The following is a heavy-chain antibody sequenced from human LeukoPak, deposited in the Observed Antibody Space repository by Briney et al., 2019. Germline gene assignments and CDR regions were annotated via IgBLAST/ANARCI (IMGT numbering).Heavy chain of an antibody. CDR1: GFTFSDYY. CDR2: ISSSSSYI. J-gene: IGHJ6*03. Sequence: GGSLRLSCVASGFTFSDYYMSWIRQAPGKGLEWVSSISSSSSYIYYADSVKGRFTISRDNAKNSLYLQMNSLRAEDTAVYYCARGMATIDGYYYYMDVWGKGTTVTVSS. V-gene: IGHV3-11*06. CDR3: ARGMATIDGYYYYMDV. D-gene: IGHD5-24*01.